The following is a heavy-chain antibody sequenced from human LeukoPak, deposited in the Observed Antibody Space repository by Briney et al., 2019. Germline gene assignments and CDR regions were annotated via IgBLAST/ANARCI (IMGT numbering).Heavy chain of an antibody. Sequence: GGSLRLSCAASGFTFDDYGMSWVRQAPGKGLEWVSGINWNGSGAGYADSVKGRFTISRDNSKNTLYLQMNSLRAEDTAVYYCAKVEAGGRYYFDYWGQGTLVTVSS. CDR3: AKVEAGGRYYFDY. CDR1: GFTFDDYG. J-gene: IGHJ4*02. D-gene: IGHD3-16*02. CDR2: INWNGSGA. V-gene: IGHV3-20*04.